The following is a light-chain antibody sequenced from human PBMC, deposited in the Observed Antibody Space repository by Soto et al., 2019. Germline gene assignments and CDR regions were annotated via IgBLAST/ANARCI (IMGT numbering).Light chain of an antibody. Sequence: QSVLTQPPSASGTPGQRVTISCSGSRYNIGSNYVYWYQHLPGTAPKFLLYRTNQRPSVVLDRFSGSKSGTSASLASRGLRSEDEADYYCAAWDDSLSGWVFGGGTKLTVL. J-gene: IGLJ3*02. CDR3: AAWDDSLSGWV. V-gene: IGLV1-47*01. CDR1: RYNIGSNY. CDR2: RTN.